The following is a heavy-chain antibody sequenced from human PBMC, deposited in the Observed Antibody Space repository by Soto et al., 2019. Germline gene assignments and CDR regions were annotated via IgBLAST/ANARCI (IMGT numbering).Heavy chain of an antibody. J-gene: IGHJ6*03. Sequence: PGGSLRLSCAASGFTFSSYSMNWVRQAPGKGLEWVSYISSSSSTIYYADSVKGRFTISRDNAKNSLYLQMNSLRAEDTAVYYCARCYDFWSGSRAAHYYYYMDVWGKGTTVTVSS. D-gene: IGHD3-3*01. CDR2: ISSSSSTI. V-gene: IGHV3-48*01. CDR1: GFTFSSYS. CDR3: ARCYDFWSGSRAAHYYYYMDV.